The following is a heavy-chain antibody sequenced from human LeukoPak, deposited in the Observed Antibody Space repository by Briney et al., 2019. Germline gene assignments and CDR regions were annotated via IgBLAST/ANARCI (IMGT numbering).Heavy chain of an antibody. CDR1: GFTFSSYG. Sequence: GGSLRLSCAASGFTFSSYGMHWVRQAPGKGLEWVAFIRYDGSNKYYADSVKGRFTISRDNSKNTLYLQVNSLRAEDTAVYYCAKDPYDFWSGYDYWGQGTLVTVSS. J-gene: IGHJ4*02. D-gene: IGHD3-3*01. CDR2: IRYDGSNK. V-gene: IGHV3-30*02. CDR3: AKDPYDFWSGYDY.